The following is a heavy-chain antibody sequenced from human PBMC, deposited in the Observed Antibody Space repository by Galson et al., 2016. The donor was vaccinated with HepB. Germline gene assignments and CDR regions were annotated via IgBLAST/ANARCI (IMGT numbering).Heavy chain of an antibody. CDR2: ISGDGVT. CDR3: ARRRGNTSFDY. Sequence: SLRLSCAASEFTVSDNYMSWVRQAPGKGLEWVSLISGDGVTYYADSVKGRFTISRDHSDNSLYLQMNSLRAEDTAVYYCARRRGNTSFDYWGQGTLVTVSS. CDR1: EFTVSDNY. V-gene: IGHV3-53*01. J-gene: IGHJ4*02. D-gene: IGHD2-2*01.